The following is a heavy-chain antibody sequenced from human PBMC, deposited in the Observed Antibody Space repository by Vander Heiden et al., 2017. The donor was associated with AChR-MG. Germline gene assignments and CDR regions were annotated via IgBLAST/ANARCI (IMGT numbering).Heavy chain of an antibody. CDR2: ISFDGNNE. CDR1: GFTSNTDP. CDR3: ARDRARWNKYYYFGVDV. D-gene: IGHD1-1*01. J-gene: IGHJ6*02. V-gene: IGHV3-30-3*01. Sequence: QVQLVEPGGGGVQPGRSLRLPCAASGFTSNTDPNTWVRQAPGKGLEWVAVISFDGNNEYYADSVKGRFTISSDNSNNTLFLQMNSLRGEDTAVYYCARDRARWNKYYYFGVDVWGQGTTVTVSS.